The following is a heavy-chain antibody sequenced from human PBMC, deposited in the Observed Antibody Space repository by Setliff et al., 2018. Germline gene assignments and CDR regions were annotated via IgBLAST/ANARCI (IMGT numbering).Heavy chain of an antibody. V-gene: IGHV4-38-2*02. D-gene: IGHD1-26*01. CDR3: ARDNTMVGATAY. J-gene: IGHJ4*02. Sequence: PSETLSLTCGVSGYSISIGHFWGWIRQPPGKGLEWLGNIFHSGITDYNPNLNSRVTMSVDTAKHQFSLMLRSVTAADTAVYFCARDNTMVGATAYWGLGTLVTASS. CDR1: GYSISIGHF. CDR2: IFHSGIT.